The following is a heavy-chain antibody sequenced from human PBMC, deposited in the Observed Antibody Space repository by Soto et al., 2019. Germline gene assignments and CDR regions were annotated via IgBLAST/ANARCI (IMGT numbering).Heavy chain of an antibody. CDR1: GGCFSGYY. D-gene: IGHD2-2*01. CDR2: IHHSGST. Sequence: QVQLQQWGAGLLKPSETLSLTCAVYGGCFSGYYWSWIRQPPGKGLEWIGEIHHSGSTNYNPSLKSLVTITKDPSTNQFSLILGSVTDADTAVYYCARYCRSSSCYGVFDYWGQGTLVTVSS. J-gene: IGHJ4*02. CDR3: ARYCRSSSCYGVFDY. V-gene: IGHV4-34*01.